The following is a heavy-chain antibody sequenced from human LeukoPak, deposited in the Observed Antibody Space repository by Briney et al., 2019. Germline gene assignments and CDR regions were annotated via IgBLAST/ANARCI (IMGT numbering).Heavy chain of an antibody. D-gene: IGHD1-26*01. V-gene: IGHV4-34*01. J-gene: IGHJ2*01. Sequence: PSETLSLTCAVYGGSFSGYYWSWIRQPPGKGLEWIGETNHSGSTNYNPSLKSRVTISVDTSKNQFSLKLSSVTAADTAVYYCARGPIVGATTSSYWYFDLWGRGTLVTVSS. CDR2: TNHSGST. CDR3: ARGPIVGATTSSYWYFDL. CDR1: GGSFSGYY.